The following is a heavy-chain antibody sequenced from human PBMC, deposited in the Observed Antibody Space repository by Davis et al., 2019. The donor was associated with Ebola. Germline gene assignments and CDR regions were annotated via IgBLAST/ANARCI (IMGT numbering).Heavy chain of an antibody. CDR3: ATRVWGSYTDAFDI. CDR2: IIPILGIA. V-gene: IGHV1-69*04. D-gene: IGHD3-16*01. CDR1: GYTFTSYA. J-gene: IGHJ3*02. Sequence: SVKVSCKASGYTFTSYAMHWVRQAPGQGLECMGRIIPILGIANYAQKFQGRVTITADKSTSTAYMELSSLRSEDTAVYYCATRVWGSYTDAFDIWGQGTMVTVSS.